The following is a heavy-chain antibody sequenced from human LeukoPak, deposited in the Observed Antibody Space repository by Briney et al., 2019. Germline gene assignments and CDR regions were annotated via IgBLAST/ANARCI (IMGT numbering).Heavy chain of an antibody. J-gene: IGHJ5*02. CDR2: INHSGST. Sequence: SETLSLTCAVYGGSFSGYYWSWIRQPPGKGLEWIGEINHSGSTNYSPSLKSRVTISVDTSKNQFSLKLSSVTAADTAVYYCARLNYGDYDPNWFDPWGQGTLVTVSS. CDR3: ARLNYGDYDPNWFDP. CDR1: GGSFSGYY. V-gene: IGHV4-34*01. D-gene: IGHD4-17*01.